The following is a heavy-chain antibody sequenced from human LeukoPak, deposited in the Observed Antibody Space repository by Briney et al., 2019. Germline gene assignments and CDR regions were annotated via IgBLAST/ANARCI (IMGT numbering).Heavy chain of an antibody. V-gene: IGHV3-21*01. CDR3: ARDGMVRGVFYWYFDL. D-gene: IGHD3-10*01. CDR2: ISSSSSYI. CDR1: GFTFSSYS. J-gene: IGHJ2*01. Sequence: GGSLRLSCAASGFTFSSYSMNWVRQAPGKGLEWVSSISSSSSYIYYADSGKGRFTISRDNAKNSLYLQMDSLRAEDTAVYYCARDGMVRGVFYWYFDLWGRGTLVTVSS.